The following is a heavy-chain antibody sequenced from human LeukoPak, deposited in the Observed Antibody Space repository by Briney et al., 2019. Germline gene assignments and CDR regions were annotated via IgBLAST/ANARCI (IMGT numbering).Heavy chain of an antibody. CDR2: IYGSGST. V-gene: IGHV4-59*01. CDR1: GGSISSDF. Sequence: SETLSLTCTVSGGSISSDFWIWVRQPPGRGLEWIGYIYGSGSTNYNPSLKSRVSISGGTSKNQFFLKVNSVTAADTAVYYCARQDPRGVIWGQGTLVTVSS. J-gene: IGHJ4*02. D-gene: IGHD3-10*01. CDR3: ARQDPRGVI.